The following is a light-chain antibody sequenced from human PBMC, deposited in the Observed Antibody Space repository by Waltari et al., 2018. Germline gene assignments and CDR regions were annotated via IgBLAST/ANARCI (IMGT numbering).Light chain of an antibody. V-gene: IGLV2-14*03. CDR1: SSDVGGYKY. CDR2: DVS. Sequence: QSALTQPASVSGSPGQSITISCTGSSSDVGGYKYVSWYQQHQGKAPTLIIFDVSGRPFGVSTRFSGSKSGNTASLTISGLQPDDEADYHCISYTSSRHDVFGSGTKVIVL. J-gene: IGLJ1*01. CDR3: ISYTSSRHDV.